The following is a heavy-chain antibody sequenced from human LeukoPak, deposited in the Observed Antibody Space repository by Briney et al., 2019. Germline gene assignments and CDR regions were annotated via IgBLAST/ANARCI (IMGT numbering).Heavy chain of an antibody. V-gene: IGHV6-1*01. CDR1: GDSVSSNSAA. Sequence: SQTLSLSCAISGDSVSSNSAAWDWIRPSPSRGLEWLVRTYYRSKWYNDYAVSVKSRITINPDTSKNQFSLQLNSVTPEDTAVYYCARAPSHPTVTTLHFDYWGQGTLVTVSS. J-gene: IGHJ4*02. D-gene: IGHD4-11*01. CDR2: TYYRSKWYN. CDR3: ARAPSHPTVTTLHFDY.